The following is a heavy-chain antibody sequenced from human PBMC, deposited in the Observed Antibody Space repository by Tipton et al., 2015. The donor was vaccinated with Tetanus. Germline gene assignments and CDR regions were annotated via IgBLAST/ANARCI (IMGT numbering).Heavy chain of an antibody. CDR1: GGSFKSYA. Sequence: SGPEVKKPGSSVRGSCKTSGGSFKSYAVSGERQAPGQGLEWMVGIFPQFGTSNYAPQFQDRVTITANTSTGTVYMDLSRLRSADTAVYYCVRPDRYCSGGSCYLSLDSWGQGTLITVSS. J-gene: IGHJ5*01. CDR3: VRPDRYCSGGSCYLSLDS. D-gene: IGHD2-15*01. CDR2: IFPQFGTS. V-gene: IGHV1-69*06.